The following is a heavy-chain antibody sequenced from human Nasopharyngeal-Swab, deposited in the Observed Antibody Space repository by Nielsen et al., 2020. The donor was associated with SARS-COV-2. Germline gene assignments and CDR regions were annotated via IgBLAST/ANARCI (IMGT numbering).Heavy chain of an antibody. D-gene: IGHD3-3*01. CDR2: ISPEGTWT. Sequence: GESLKISCEVSGFTFRTSTFHWVRQAPGKGLEWVGVISPEGTWTSYADSVKGRFTMSRDNAKSSLYLQMNSLRTDDTAVYYCASRFLEWSLPWGQGTLVTVSS. V-gene: IGHV3-30*04. CDR3: ASRFLEWSLP. J-gene: IGHJ5*02. CDR1: GFTFRTST.